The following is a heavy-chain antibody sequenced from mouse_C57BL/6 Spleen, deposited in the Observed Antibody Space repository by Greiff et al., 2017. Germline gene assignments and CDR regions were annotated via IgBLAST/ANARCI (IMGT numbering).Heavy chain of an antibody. D-gene: IGHD3-3*01. V-gene: IGHV1-52*01. CDR1: GYTFTSYW. J-gene: IGHJ2*01. Sequence: QVQLQQPGAELVRPGSSVKLSCKASGYTFTSYWMHWVKQRPIQGLEWIGNIDPSDSETHYNQKFKDKATLTVDKSSSTAYMQLSSLTSEDAAVYYCARTLWGRGYYFDYWGQGTTLTVSS. CDR2: IDPSDSET. CDR3: ARTLWGRGYYFDY.